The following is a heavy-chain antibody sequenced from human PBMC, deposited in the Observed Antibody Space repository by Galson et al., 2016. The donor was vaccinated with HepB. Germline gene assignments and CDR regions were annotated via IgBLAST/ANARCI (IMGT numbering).Heavy chain of an antibody. CDR1: GFTFSNYA. CDR2: ISVSGGTT. J-gene: IGHJ4*02. Sequence: SLRLSCAASGFTFSNYAMSWVRQAPGKGLEWVSGISVSGGTTYDTDSLKGRFTISRDNSRNMLFLQMTSMRAEDTAVYYCAKDRYNSSGARYEYWGQGTLVTVSS. V-gene: IGHV3-23*01. D-gene: IGHD3-22*01. CDR3: AKDRYNSSGARYEY.